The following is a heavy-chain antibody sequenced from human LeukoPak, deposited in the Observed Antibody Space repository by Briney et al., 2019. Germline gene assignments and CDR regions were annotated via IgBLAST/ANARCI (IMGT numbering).Heavy chain of an antibody. Sequence: GASLRLSCAASGFTFCTYAMNWVRQAPGKGLEWVSGTCGGGRTPYYADSVKGRFTISRDNSKNTLYLQMNSLRAEDTAVYYCAKDLRICPHKYDSSSHPFDYWGQGTLVTVSS. CDR2: TCGGGRTP. CDR1: GFTFCTYA. V-gene: IGHV3-23*01. D-gene: IGHD6-6*01. J-gene: IGHJ4*02. CDR3: AKDLRICPHKYDSSSHPFDY.